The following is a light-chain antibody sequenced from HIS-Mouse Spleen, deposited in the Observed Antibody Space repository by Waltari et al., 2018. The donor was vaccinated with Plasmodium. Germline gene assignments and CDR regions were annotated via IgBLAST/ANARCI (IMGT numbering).Light chain of an antibody. CDR2: QDS. J-gene: IGLJ2*01. CDR1: KLGAKY. CDR3: QAWDSSTVV. Sequence: SYELTQPPSVSVSPGQTASITCSGDKLGAKYACWYQQKPGQSPVLGIYQDSKRPSGIPARFAGSNSGNTATLTISGTQAMDEADYYCQAWDSSTVVFGGGTKLTVL. V-gene: IGLV3-1*01.